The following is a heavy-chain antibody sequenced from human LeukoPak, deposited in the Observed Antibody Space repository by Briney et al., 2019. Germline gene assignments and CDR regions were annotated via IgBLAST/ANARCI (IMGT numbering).Heavy chain of an antibody. Sequence: PSETLSLTCTVSGDSISSSNYYWDWIRQPPGKGLEWIGSIYYSGTTDYNPSLKSRVTISVDTSKNQFSLKLSSVTAADTAVYYCARGDYCGGDCYSFDYWGQGTLVTVSS. D-gene: IGHD2-21*02. J-gene: IGHJ4*02. CDR2: IYYSGTT. V-gene: IGHV4-39*07. CDR1: GDSISSSNYY. CDR3: ARGDYCGGDCYSFDY.